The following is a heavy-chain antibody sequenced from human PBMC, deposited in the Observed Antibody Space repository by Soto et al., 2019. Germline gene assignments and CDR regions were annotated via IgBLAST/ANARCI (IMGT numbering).Heavy chain of an antibody. CDR2: VYYSGST. CDR3: ARTRYFDR. Sequence: QVQLQESGPGLVKPSQTLSLTCSVSGGSINSSDYYWSWIRQPPGKGLEWIGYVYYSGSTYYNPSLKSRLTISVDTSRNQFSLNLSSVTAADTAVYYCARTRYFDRWGRGTLVTVSS. V-gene: IGHV4-30-4*01. CDR1: GGSINSSDYY. J-gene: IGHJ2*01.